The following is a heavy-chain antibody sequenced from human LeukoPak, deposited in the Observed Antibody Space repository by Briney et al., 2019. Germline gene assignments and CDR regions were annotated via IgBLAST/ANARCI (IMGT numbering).Heavy chain of an antibody. CDR2: ISYDGSNK. CDR1: GFTFSSYA. J-gene: IGHJ4*02. Sequence: GGSLRLSCAASGFTFSSYAMHWVCQAPGKGLEWVAVISYDGSNKYYADSVKGRFTISRDNSKNTLYLQMNSLRAEDTAVYYCARAALQYSSGWLGYWGQGTLVTVSS. V-gene: IGHV3-30-3*01. CDR3: ARAALQYSSGWLGY. D-gene: IGHD6-19*01.